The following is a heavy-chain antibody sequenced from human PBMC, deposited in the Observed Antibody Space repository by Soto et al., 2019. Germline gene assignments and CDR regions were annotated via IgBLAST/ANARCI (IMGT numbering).Heavy chain of an antibody. Sequence: SETLSLTCTVSGGSISSGGYYWSWIRQHPGKGLEWIGYIYYSGSTYYNPSLKSRVTISVDTSKNQFSLKLSSVTAADTAMYYCARDSPRPKYYGSGSLGGMDVWGQGTTVTVSS. J-gene: IGHJ6*02. CDR1: GGSISSGGYY. D-gene: IGHD3-10*01. V-gene: IGHV4-31*03. CDR3: ARDSPRPKYYGSGSLGGMDV. CDR2: IYYSGST.